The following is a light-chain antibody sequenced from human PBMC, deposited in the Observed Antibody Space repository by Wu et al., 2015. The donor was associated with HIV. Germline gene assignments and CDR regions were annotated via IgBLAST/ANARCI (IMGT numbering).Light chain of an antibody. J-gene: IGKJ2*01. CDR3: QQTNSFPRT. Sequence: EIVMTQSPAALSVSPGERAIFSCKSSQSISSNLAWYQQKPGQPPRLLINGASSRVTGIPARFSGSGSGTDFTLTISNLQPADFATYFCQQTNSFPRTFGQGTKLQIK. V-gene: IGKV3-15*01. CDR2: GAS. CDR1: QSISSN.